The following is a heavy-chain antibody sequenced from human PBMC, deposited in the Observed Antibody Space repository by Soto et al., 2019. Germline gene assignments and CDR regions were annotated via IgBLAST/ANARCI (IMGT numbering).Heavy chain of an antibody. CDR1: GDSISTADYY. CDR2: IYYSGNT. CDR3: ARGIYSTSSFFDS. Sequence: SETLSLTCTVSGDSISTADYYWNWIRQPPGKGLEWIGYIYYSGNTYYIPSLKSRVTISVDTSKNQISLKLNSVTAADTAVYYCARGIYSTSSFFDSWGQGTLVTVSS. J-gene: IGHJ4*02. V-gene: IGHV4-30-4*01. D-gene: IGHD6-6*01.